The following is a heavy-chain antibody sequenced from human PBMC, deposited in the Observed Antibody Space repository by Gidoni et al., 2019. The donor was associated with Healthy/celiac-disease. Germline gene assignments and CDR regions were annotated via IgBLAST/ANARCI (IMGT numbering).Heavy chain of an antibody. D-gene: IGHD5-18*01. CDR1: GFTFRNAW. V-gene: IGHV3-15*07. J-gene: IGHJ6*02. CDR2: IKSKTDGGTT. Sequence: EVQLVASGGGLVKPGGSLRLSCAASGFTFRNAWIDWVRPAPGKGLEWVGRIKSKTDGGTTDYAAPVKGRFTISRDDSKNTLYLQMNSLKTEDTAVYYCTTVPDSHYYVMDVWGQGTTVTVSS. CDR3: TTVPDSHYYVMDV.